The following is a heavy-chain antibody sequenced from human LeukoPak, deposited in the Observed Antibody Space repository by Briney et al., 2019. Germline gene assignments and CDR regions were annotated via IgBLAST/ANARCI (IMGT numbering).Heavy chain of an antibody. D-gene: IGHD1/OR15-1a*01. V-gene: IGHV4-39*07. CDR3: ARVAAPITTGIFYYFDY. CDR1: GGSISSSSYY. CDR2: IYYSGST. Sequence: SETLSLTCTVSGGSISSSSYYWGWIRQPPGKGLEWIGSIYYSGSTYYNPSLKSRVTISVDTSKNQFSLKLSSVTAADTAVYYCARVAAPITTGIFYYFDYWGQGTLVIVSS. J-gene: IGHJ4*02.